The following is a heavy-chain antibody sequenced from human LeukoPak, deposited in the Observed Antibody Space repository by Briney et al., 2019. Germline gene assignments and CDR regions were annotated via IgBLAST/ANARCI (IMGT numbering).Heavy chain of an antibody. CDR3: ARDPGSGSYYLAFDV. CDR1: GASISHYY. J-gene: IGHJ3*01. CDR2: IYTLYTTGSP. D-gene: IGHD3-10*01. Sequence: SETLSLTCTVSGASISHYYWNWIRQPAGKGLEWIGRIYTLYTTGSPDYNPSLKSRITMSIDTSKNQFSLNLSSVTAADTAVYYRARDPGSGSYYLAFDVWGQGTTVTVSS. V-gene: IGHV4-4*07.